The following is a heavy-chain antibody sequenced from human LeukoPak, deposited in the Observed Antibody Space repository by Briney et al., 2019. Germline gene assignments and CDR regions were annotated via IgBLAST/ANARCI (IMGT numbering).Heavy chain of an antibody. CDR3: AKPYTSGWFGEGFYYYYGFDV. D-gene: IGHD3-10*01. CDR1: GFTFSHYA. CDR2: IRGRGYST. V-gene: IGHV3-23*01. Sequence: GGSLRLSCAASGFTFSHYAMSWVRHAPGKGLEWVSVIRGRGYSTYYAESVKGRFTISRDNSKNTLYLQTNSLRVEDTAIYYCAKPYTSGWFGEGFYYYYGFDVWGQGTTVTVSS. J-gene: IGHJ6*02.